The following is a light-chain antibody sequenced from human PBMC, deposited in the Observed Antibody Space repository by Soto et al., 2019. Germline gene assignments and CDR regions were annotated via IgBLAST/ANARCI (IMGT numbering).Light chain of an antibody. Sequence: QSALTQPASVSGSPGQSITISCTGTSSDVGSYNLVSWYQQHPGKAPKLMIYEGSKRPSGVSNRFSGSKSGNTASLTISGLQAEDEADYYCCSYAGSLHVVFGGGTTLTVL. CDR2: EGS. V-gene: IGLV2-23*01. J-gene: IGLJ2*01. CDR3: CSYAGSLHVV. CDR1: SSDVGSYNL.